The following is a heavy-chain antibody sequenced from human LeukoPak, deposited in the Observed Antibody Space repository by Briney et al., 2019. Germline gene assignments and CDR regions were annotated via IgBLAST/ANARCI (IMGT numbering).Heavy chain of an antibody. J-gene: IGHJ5*02. CDR1: GYTFTSYY. V-gene: IGHV1-46*01. Sequence: ASVKVSCKASGYTFTSYYMHWVRQAPGQGLEWMGIINPSGGSTSYAQKFQGRVTITRNTSISTAYMELSSLRSEDTAVYYCARRKYSSSQKAKAFDPWGQGTLVTVSS. CDR2: INPSGGST. CDR3: ARRKYSSSQKAKAFDP. D-gene: IGHD6-13*01.